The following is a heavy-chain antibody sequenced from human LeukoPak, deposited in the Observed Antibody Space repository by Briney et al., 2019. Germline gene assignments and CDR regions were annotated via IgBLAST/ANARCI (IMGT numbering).Heavy chain of an antibody. D-gene: IGHD1-14*01. V-gene: IGHV3-30*02. Sequence: GGSLRLSCAVSGFTFSKCGMHWVRQAPGKGLEWVAFIRYDGSNKYYADSVKGRFTISRDNSKNTLYLQMNSLRAEDTAVYYCAREPTTFDYWGQGTLVTVSS. CDR2: IRYDGSNK. J-gene: IGHJ4*02. CDR1: GFTFSKCG. CDR3: AREPTTFDY.